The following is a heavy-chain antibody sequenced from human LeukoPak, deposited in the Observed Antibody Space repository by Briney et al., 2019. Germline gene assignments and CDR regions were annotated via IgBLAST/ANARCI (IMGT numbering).Heavy chain of an antibody. D-gene: IGHD3-3*01. J-gene: IGHJ4*02. CDR2: IYYTGST. CDR3: ARGEWLTPDY. CDR1: TGSLITYY. V-gene: IGHV4-59*01. Sequence: PSETLSLTCTVSTGSLITYYWSWIRQPPGKGLEYIGYIYYTGSTNYNPSLKSRVTITVDTSKNQFSLKLTSVTTADTAVYYCARGEWLTPDYWGQGILVTVSS.